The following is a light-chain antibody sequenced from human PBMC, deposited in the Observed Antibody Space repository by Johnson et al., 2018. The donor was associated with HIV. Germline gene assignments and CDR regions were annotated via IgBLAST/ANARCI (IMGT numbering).Light chain of an antibody. Sequence: QFVLTQPPSVSAAPGQRVNISCSGNISNIESYFVSWYQQLPGAAPTLLIYENNKRPSGIPDRFSGSKSGTSATLDITGLQTGDEADYYCGTWDSSLSALYVFGTGTKVTVL. CDR3: GTWDSSLSALYV. J-gene: IGLJ1*01. CDR1: ISNIESYF. CDR2: ENN. V-gene: IGLV1-51*02.